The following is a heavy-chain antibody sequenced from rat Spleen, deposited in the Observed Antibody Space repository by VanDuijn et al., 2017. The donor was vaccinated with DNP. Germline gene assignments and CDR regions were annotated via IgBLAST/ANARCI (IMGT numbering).Heavy chain of an antibody. Sequence: EVQLQESGPGLVRPSQSLSLICSVTGYSITTNYWGWIRKFPGNKMEWIGHISYSGSTTYNPSLKSRISIARDTSKNQFFLQLNSVATEDTATYYCARWAYYFDYWGQGVMVTVSS. V-gene: IGHV3-1*01. CDR1: GYSITTNY. CDR3: ARWAYYFDY. CDR2: ISYSGST. J-gene: IGHJ2*01.